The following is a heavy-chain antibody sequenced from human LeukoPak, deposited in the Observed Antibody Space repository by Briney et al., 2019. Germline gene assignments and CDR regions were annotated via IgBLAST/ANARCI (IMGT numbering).Heavy chain of an antibody. J-gene: IGHJ4*02. V-gene: IGHV3-30*04. CDR1: GFTFSSYA. CDR3: AKVPLSSGWPRFDY. D-gene: IGHD6-19*01. CDR2: ISYDGSNK. Sequence: GGSLRLSCAASGFTFSSYAMHWVRQAPGKGLEWVAVISYDGSNKYYADSVKGRFTISRDNSKNTLYLQMNSLRAEDTAVYYCAKVPLSSGWPRFDYWGQGTLVTVSS.